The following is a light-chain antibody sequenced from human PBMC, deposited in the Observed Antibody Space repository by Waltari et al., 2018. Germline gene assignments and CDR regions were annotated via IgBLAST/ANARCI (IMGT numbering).Light chain of an antibody. CDR2: KVS. CDR1: HSLVYTDGISY. Sequence: VGLTQSPLSLPVTLGQPASISCRSSHSLVYTDGISYLNWFHQRPGKAPRLLIYKVSMCDSGAPDRFSGSGSGTEFTLIISSVEADDVGVYFCMQATHWPVTFGQGTRLE. CDR3: MQATHWPVT. J-gene: IGKJ5*01. V-gene: IGKV2D-30*01.